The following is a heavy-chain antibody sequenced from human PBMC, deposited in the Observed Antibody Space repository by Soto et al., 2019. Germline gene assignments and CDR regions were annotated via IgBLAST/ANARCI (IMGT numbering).Heavy chain of an antibody. D-gene: IGHD2-2*01. Sequence: GGSLRLSCAASGFTVSSNYMSWVRQAPGKGLEWVSVIYSGGTTYFADSVEGRFTISRDNSKNTLFLQMNSLRAEDTAVYYCARDEEYCTSTSCYARLRPNWGQGTLVTVSS. J-gene: IGHJ4*02. V-gene: IGHV3-66*01. CDR3: ARDEEYCTSTSCYARLRPN. CDR2: IYSGGTT. CDR1: GFTVSSNY.